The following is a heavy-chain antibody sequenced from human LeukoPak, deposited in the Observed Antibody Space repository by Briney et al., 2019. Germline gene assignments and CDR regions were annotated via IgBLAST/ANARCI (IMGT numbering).Heavy chain of an antibody. CDR2: ISSSSSYI. CDR1: GFTFSSYS. CDR3: ARDRGAYCGGDCYLGFDY. D-gene: IGHD2-21*02. Sequence: GGSLRLSCAASGFTFSSYSMNWVRQAPGKGLEWVSSISSSSSYIYYADSVKGRFTISRDNAKNSLYLQMTSLTAEDTAVYYCARDRGAYCGGDCYLGFDYWGRGTLVTVSS. V-gene: IGHV3-21*01. J-gene: IGHJ4*01.